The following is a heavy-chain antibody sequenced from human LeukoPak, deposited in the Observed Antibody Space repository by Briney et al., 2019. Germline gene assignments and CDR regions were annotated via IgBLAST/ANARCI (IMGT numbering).Heavy chain of an antibody. J-gene: IGHJ6*02. Sequence: NPSETLSLTCTVSGGSISSYYWSWIRQPPGKGLEWIGYIYYSGSTNYNPSLKSRVTISVDTSKNQFSLKLTSVTAADTAVYYCARAQLNLLVDFGMDVWGQGTTVTVSS. CDR1: GGSISSYY. CDR3: ARAQLNLLVDFGMDV. V-gene: IGHV4-59*01. CDR2: IYYSGST. D-gene: IGHD1-1*01.